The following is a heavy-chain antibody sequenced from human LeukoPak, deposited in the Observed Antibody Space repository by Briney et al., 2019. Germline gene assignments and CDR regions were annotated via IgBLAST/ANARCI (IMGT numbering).Heavy chain of an antibody. J-gene: IGHJ4*02. CDR3: ARTYYDFWSGYYPFDY. D-gene: IGHD3-3*01. Sequence: ASVKVSCKASGYTFTGYYMHWVRQAPGQGLEWMGWINPNSGGTNYAQKFQGWVTMTRDTSISTAYMELSRLRSDDTAVYYCARTYYDFWSGYYPFDYWGQGTLVTVSS. V-gene: IGHV1-2*04. CDR1: GYTFTGYY. CDR2: INPNSGGT.